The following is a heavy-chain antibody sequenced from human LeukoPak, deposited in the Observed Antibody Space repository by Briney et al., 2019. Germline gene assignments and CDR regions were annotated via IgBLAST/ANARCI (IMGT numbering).Heavy chain of an antibody. J-gene: IGHJ4*02. Sequence: PGGSLRLSCAASGFTFSSYAMHWVRQAPGKVLEWVAVISYDGSNKYYADSVKGRFTISRDNSKNTLYLQMNSLRAEDTAVYYCARGYYDSSGYYYYWGQGTLVTVSS. CDR1: GFTFSSYA. CDR3: ARGYYDSSGYYYY. CDR2: ISYDGSNK. V-gene: IGHV3-30*04. D-gene: IGHD3-22*01.